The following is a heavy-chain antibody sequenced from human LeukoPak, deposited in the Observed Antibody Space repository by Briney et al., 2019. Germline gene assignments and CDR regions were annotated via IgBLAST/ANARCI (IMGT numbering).Heavy chain of an antibody. Sequence: GGSLRLSCAASGFTFDDYAMHWVRQAPGKGLEWVSGISWNSGSIGYADSVKGRFTISRDNAQNTLYLQMSSLRAEDTAVYYCARAGNYYFEYWGQGALVTVSS. J-gene: IGHJ4*02. CDR1: GFTFDDYA. D-gene: IGHD3-10*01. CDR3: ARAGNYYFEY. V-gene: IGHV3-9*01. CDR2: ISWNSGSI.